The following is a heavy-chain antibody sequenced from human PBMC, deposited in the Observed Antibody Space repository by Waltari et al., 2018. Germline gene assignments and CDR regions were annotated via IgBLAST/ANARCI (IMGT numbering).Heavy chain of an antibody. J-gene: IGHJ4*02. V-gene: IGHV4-39*01. CDR3: ARSSAGMPRWLGDY. CDR2: VYYSGTT. CDR1: GDSISISHYN. Sequence: QLQLQESGPGLVKPSETLSLSCSVSGDSISISHYNWGGIRQPPGKGLEWIASVYYSGTTYYNPSLKSRVTISADTSRNQFYLRLTSVTATDTAVYYCARSSAGMPRWLGDYWGQGILVTVSS. D-gene: IGHD5-12*01.